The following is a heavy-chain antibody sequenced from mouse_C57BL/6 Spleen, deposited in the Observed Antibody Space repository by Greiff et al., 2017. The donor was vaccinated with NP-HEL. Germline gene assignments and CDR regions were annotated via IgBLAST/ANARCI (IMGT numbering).Heavy chain of an antibody. V-gene: IGHV1-64*01. CDR1: GYTFTSYW. Sequence: QVQLQQPGAELVKPGASVKLSCKASGYTFTSYWMHWVKQKPGQGLEWIGMIYPNSGSTNYNEKFKSKATLTVDKSSSTAYMQLSSLTSEDSAVYYCARTLYSNSYYFDYWGQGTTLTVAS. CDR3: ARTLYSNSYYFDY. J-gene: IGHJ2*01. CDR2: IYPNSGST. D-gene: IGHD2-5*01.